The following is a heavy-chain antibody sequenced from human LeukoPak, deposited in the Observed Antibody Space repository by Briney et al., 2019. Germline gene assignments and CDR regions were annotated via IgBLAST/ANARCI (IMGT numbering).Heavy chain of an antibody. Sequence: ETLSLTCTVSGGSISSYYWSWVRQAPGKGLEWVSAISGSGGSTYYADSVKGRFTISRDNAKNSLYLQMNSLRAEDTAVYYCARVLAVGWDFDYWGQGTLVTVSS. V-gene: IGHV3-21*01. CDR1: GGSISSYY. CDR2: ISGSGGST. J-gene: IGHJ4*02. CDR3: ARVLAVGWDFDY. D-gene: IGHD6-19*01.